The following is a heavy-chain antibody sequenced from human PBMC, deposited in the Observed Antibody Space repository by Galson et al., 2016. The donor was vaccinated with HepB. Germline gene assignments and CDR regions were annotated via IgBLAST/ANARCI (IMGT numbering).Heavy chain of an antibody. Sequence: SLRLSCAPSGFTFSSYAMSWVRQAPGKGLEWVSAISGRADRTYYADSVKGSFTISRDNSRNTLYLQMNSLSAEDTAVYYCAKESPCSAVVRNYYFDYWGLGTLVTVSS. V-gene: IGHV3-23*01. CDR2: ISGRADRT. CDR3: AKESPCSAVVRNYYFDY. D-gene: IGHD2-15*01. J-gene: IGHJ4*02. CDR1: GFTFSSYA.